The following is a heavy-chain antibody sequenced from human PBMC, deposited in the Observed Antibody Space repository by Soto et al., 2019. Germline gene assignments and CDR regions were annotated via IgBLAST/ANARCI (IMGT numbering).Heavy chain of an antibody. Sequence: GGSLRLSCAASRFIFSDYYISWIRQAPGKGLEWVSYVSGSGSYTNYADSVKGRFTISRDNAKNSLYLQMNSLRAEDTAVYYCARVGGGSDDAFDIWGQGTMVTVSS. CDR3: ARVGGGSDDAFDI. V-gene: IGHV3-11*06. CDR2: VSGSGSYT. CDR1: RFIFSDYY. J-gene: IGHJ3*02. D-gene: IGHD2-15*01.